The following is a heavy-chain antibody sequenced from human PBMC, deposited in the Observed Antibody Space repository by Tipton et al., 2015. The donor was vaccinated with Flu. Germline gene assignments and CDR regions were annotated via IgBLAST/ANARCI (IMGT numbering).Heavy chain of an antibody. D-gene: IGHD2-8*02. J-gene: IGHJ4*02. CDR2: ISSAGTTI. V-gene: IGHV3-48*03. CDR3: VRDSGAGGMY. Sequence: SLRLSCAASGFIFSGYEMDWVRQAPGKGLEWVSFISSAGTTIKYADSVKGRFTISRDNARNSLFLQMNSLRVEDTATYYCVRDSGAGGMYWGRGTLVTVSS. CDR1: GFIFSGYE.